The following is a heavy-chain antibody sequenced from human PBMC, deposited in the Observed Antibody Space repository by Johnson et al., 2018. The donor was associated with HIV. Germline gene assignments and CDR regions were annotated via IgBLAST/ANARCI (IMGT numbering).Heavy chain of an antibody. CDR3: TRGHEWPNFFDI. V-gene: IGHV3-73*01. D-gene: IGHD3-3*01. J-gene: IGHJ3*02. CDR2: IRSKANSYAT. Sequence: VQLVESGGGLVQPGGSLKVSCAGFGFTFSGSAMNWVRQASGKGLEWVGRIRSKANSYATEYGASVKVRFTISRDDSKNTVYLKMNSLKIDDTAVYYCTRGHEWPNFFDIWGQGTMVTVSS. CDR1: GFTFSGSA.